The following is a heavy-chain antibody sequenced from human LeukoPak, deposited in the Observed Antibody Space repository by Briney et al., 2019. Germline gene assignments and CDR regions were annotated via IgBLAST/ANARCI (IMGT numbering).Heavy chain of an antibody. CDR2: ICSSGSTL. J-gene: IGHJ4*02. CDR3: AKEGEGGSLDY. Sequence: GGSLRLSCAASEFTVSVNYMSWVRQAPGKGLEWVSFICSSGSTLYYADSVKRRFTISRDNAKNSLYLQMNSLRAEDTAVYYCAKEGEGGSLDYWGQGTLVTVSS. CDR1: EFTVSVNY. D-gene: IGHD3-16*01. V-gene: IGHV3-11*01.